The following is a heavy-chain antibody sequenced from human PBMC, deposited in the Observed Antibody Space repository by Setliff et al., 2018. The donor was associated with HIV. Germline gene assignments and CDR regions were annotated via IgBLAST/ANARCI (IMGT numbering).Heavy chain of an antibody. J-gene: IGHJ3*02. CDR1: GYTFTSYA. CDR3: ARGDYYDSGSYSPGGDVFDI. Sequence: ASVKVSCKASGYTFTSYAIHWVRQAPGQRLEWMGWISTYNGHTSYARKFQGRVTMTTDTSTNTAYMELRTLRSDDTAVYYCARGDYYDSGSYSPGGDVFDIWGQGTTVTVSS. CDR2: ISTYNGHT. V-gene: IGHV1-18*01. D-gene: IGHD3-22*01.